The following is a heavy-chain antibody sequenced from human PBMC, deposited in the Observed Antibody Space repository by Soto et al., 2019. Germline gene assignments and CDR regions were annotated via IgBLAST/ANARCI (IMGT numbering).Heavy chain of an antibody. CDR3: ARDDSVYEIEWAY. V-gene: IGHV3-21*01. CDR1: GFTFSSYS. D-gene: IGHD5-12*01. CDR2: ISSSSSYI. J-gene: IGHJ4*02. Sequence: EVQLVESGGGLVKPGGSLRLSCAASGFTFSSYSMNWVRQAPGKGLEWVSSISSSSSYIYYAHSVKGRFTTSRDNAKNSPYLQMNSLRAEDTAVYYCARDDSVYEIEWAYWGQGTLVTVSS.